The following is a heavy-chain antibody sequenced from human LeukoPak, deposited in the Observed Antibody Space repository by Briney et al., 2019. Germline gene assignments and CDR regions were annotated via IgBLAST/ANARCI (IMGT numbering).Heavy chain of an antibody. CDR1: GGTFSSYA. D-gene: IGHD1-26*01. CDR3: ARDFGVGATTFDY. Sequence: ASVKVSCKASGGTFSSYAISWVRQAPGQGLEWMGRIIPIFGTANYAQKFQGRVTITMDESTSTAYMELSSLRSEDTAVYYCARDFGVGATTFDYWGQGTLVTVSS. V-gene: IGHV1-69*05. CDR2: IIPIFGTA. J-gene: IGHJ4*02.